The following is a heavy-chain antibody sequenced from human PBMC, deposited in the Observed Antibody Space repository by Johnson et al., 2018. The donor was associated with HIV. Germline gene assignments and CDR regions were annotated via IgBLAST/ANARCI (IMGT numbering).Heavy chain of an antibody. Sequence: VQLVESGGGVVQPGTSLRLSCAASGFTFRNYAMHWVRQAPGKGLEWVSAISGSGGTTYYADSVKGRFTISRDNAKNSLYLQINSLRAEDTAVYYCARVLSWWSGAFDLWGQGTMVTVSS. J-gene: IGHJ3*01. V-gene: IGHV3-23*04. D-gene: IGHD2-21*01. CDR2: ISGSGGTT. CDR1: GFTFRNYA. CDR3: ARVLSWWSGAFDL.